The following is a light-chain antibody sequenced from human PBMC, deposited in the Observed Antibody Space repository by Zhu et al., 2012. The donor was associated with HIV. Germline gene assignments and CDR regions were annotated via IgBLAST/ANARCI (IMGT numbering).Light chain of an antibody. V-gene: IGKV3-20*01. CDR1: QSVSSTD. J-gene: IGKJ4*01. CDR2: GAS. Sequence: EIVLTQSPGTLSLSPGERATLSCRASQSVSSTDLAWYQQKPGHPPRLLIYGASNRAADLPYRFSGSGSGTDFTLTISRLEPEDFVVYYCQLYGTSPPLTFGGGTKVEMK. CDR3: QLYGTSPPLT.